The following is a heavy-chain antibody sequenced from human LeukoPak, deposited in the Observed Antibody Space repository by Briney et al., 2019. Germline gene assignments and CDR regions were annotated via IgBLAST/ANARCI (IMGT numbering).Heavy chain of an antibody. CDR3: ARHFHPGNMDV. Sequence: PSETLSLTCTVSGGSITNNNYYWAWIRQPPGEGLEWIGSIYYTGSTYYHPSLKSRVTISEDTSKSQFSLRLSSVTAADTAVYYCARHFHPGNMDVWGQGTTVTVSS. J-gene: IGHJ6*02. CDR1: GGSITNNNYY. CDR2: IYYTGST. V-gene: IGHV4-39*01. D-gene: IGHD3-10*01.